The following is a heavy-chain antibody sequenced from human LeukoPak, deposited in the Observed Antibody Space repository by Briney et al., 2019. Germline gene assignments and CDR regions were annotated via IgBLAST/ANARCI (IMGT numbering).Heavy chain of an antibody. J-gene: IGHJ1*01. D-gene: IGHD3-9*01. V-gene: IGHV3-43*02. CDR3: AKGADIFTGYTFFQH. CDR1: GFTFDDEA. CDR2: ISGAGGSR. Sequence: PRESLRLSCAVSGFTFDDEAIHCVRQAPGTERESCSVISGAGGSRDYAASVKGRVTISRDNSKNSLYLQMNSLRTEDTDLYYCAKGADIFTGYTFFQHWGQGTLVPVSS.